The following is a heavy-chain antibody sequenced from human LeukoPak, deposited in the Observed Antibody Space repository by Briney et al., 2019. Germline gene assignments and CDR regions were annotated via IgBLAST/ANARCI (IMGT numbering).Heavy chain of an antibody. CDR3: ARDRRGSFYTFDL. CDR1: GGSISSDY. Sequence: PSETLSLTCTVSGGSISSDYWSWIRQPPGKGLEWIGYIYYSGSTNYNPSLKSRVTISVDTSKNQFSLKLSSVTAADSALYYCARDRRGSFYTFDLWGPGTIVSVS. D-gene: IGHD1-26*01. J-gene: IGHJ3*01. V-gene: IGHV4-59*01. CDR2: IYYSGST.